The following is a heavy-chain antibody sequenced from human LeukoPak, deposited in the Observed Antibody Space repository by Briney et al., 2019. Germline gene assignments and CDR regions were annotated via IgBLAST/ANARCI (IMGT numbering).Heavy chain of an antibody. CDR3: AKRYSGSAGLYNFDY. J-gene: IGHJ4*02. CDR2: ISSDGSST. V-gene: IGHV3-74*01. D-gene: IGHD1-26*01. CDR1: GFTFSSYW. Sequence: PGGSLRLSCAASGFTFSSYWMHWVRQAPGKGLVWVSRISSDGSSTSYADSVKGRFTISRDNSKNTLYLQMDSLRAEDTAVYYCAKRYSGSAGLYNFDYWGQGTLVTVSS.